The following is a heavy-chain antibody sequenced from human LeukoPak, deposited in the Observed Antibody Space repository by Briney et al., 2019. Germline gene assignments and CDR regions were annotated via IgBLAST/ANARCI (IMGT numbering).Heavy chain of an antibody. CDR3: ARDLWFGEEAWFDP. CDR2: INPNSGGT. J-gene: IGHJ5*02. V-gene: IGHV1-2*02. CDR1: GYTFTGYY. D-gene: IGHD3-10*01. Sequence: ASVKVSCKASGYTFTGYYMHWVRQAPGQGLEWMGWINPNSGGTNYAQKFQGRVTMTRDTSISTAYMELSRLRSDDTAVHYCARDLWFGEEAWFDPWGQGTLVTVSS.